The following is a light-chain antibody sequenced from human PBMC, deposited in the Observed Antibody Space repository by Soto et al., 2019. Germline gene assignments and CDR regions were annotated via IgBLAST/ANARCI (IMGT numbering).Light chain of an antibody. V-gene: IGLV3-21*02. CDR1: NIAIKS. CDR2: DDG. CDR3: QVWDSSSDHRVV. J-gene: IGLJ2*01. Sequence: SYELTQAPSVSVAPGQTARITFGGNNIAIKSVHWYQQKPGQAPVLVVYDDGDRPSGLPERFSGSNSGNTATLTITRVEAGDEADYHCQVWDSSSDHRVVFGGGTKLAVL.